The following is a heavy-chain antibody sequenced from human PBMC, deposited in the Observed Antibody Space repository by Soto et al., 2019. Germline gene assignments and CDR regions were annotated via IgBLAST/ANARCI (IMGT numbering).Heavy chain of an antibody. J-gene: IGHJ6*03. Sequence: EVQLVESGGGLVQPGGSLRLSCAASGFTFSNYLMSWARQAPGKGLEWVANIKQDGSEKYYVDSVKGRFTVSRDNADNTLYLQMNSLRGEDTAVYYCARDVEQTPRRYYNYYCMDVWGKGTTVTVSS. V-gene: IGHV3-7*01. CDR3: ARDVEQTPRRYYNYYCMDV. CDR2: IKQDGSEK. CDR1: GFTFSNYL. D-gene: IGHD2-15*01.